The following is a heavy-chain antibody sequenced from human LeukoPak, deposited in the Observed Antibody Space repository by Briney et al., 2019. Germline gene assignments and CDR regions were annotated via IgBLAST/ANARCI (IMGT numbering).Heavy chain of an antibody. Sequence: PGGSLRLSCAASGFTFSSYAMSWVRQAPGKGLEWVSAISGSGGSTYYADSVKGRFTISRDNSKNTLYLQMNSLRAEDTAVYYCARSFWSGYTPFDYWGQGTLVTVSS. CDR3: ARSFWSGYTPFDY. CDR1: GFTFSSYA. J-gene: IGHJ4*02. CDR2: ISGSGGST. D-gene: IGHD3-3*01. V-gene: IGHV3-23*01.